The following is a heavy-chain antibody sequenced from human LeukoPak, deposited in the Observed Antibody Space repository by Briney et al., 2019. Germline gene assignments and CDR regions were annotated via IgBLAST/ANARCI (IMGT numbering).Heavy chain of an antibody. J-gene: IGHJ6*02. CDR3: ARPTYGDYGMDV. D-gene: IGHD4-17*01. Sequence: PGGSLRLSCAASGFTFNTYTMNWVRQAPGKGLEGVSYISGSSGIIDYADSVRGRFTISRDNAKNSLYLQMNSLRDEDTAVYYCARPTYGDYGMDVWGQGTTVTVSS. CDR1: GFTFNTYT. V-gene: IGHV3-48*02. CDR2: ISGSSGII.